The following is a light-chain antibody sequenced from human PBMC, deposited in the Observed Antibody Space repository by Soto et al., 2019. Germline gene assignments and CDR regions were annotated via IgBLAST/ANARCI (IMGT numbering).Light chain of an antibody. Sequence: DIQMTQSPSSLYASVGDRVTITCRASQRINTYLNWYQQHPGKAPKLLIYGASSLQSGVPSRFSGSGSGTDFTRTISSLQPEDFATYYCQQSYGNPGTFGQGTKVDIK. CDR2: GAS. J-gene: IGKJ1*01. V-gene: IGKV1-39*01. CDR3: QQSYGNPGT. CDR1: QRINTY.